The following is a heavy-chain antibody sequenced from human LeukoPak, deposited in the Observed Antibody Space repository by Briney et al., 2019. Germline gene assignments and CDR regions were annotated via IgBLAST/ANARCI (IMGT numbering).Heavy chain of an antibody. Sequence: ASVKVSCKASGYTFTSYDISWVRQATGQGLEWMGWMNPNSGNTGYAQKFQGRVTMTRNTSISTAYMELSSLRSEDTAVYSCAREKVGAKPDAFDIWGQGTMVTVSS. CDR1: GYTFTSYD. CDR2: MNPNSGNT. J-gene: IGHJ3*02. D-gene: IGHD1-26*01. V-gene: IGHV1-8*01. CDR3: AREKVGAKPDAFDI.